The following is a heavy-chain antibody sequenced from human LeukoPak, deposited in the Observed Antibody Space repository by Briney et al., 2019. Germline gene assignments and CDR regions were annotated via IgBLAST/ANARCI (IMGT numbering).Heavy chain of an antibody. Sequence: GGSLRLSCAASGFTFSSYWMSWVRQAPGKGLEWVANINEDGSEKYYVDSVKGRFIISRDNAKNTLYLQMNSLRAEDTAVYYCAKTSYYYGSGSYYNREYFQHWGQGTLVTVSS. D-gene: IGHD3-10*01. CDR2: INEDGSEK. CDR3: AKTSYYYGSGSYYNREYFQH. J-gene: IGHJ1*01. V-gene: IGHV3-7*01. CDR1: GFTFSSYW.